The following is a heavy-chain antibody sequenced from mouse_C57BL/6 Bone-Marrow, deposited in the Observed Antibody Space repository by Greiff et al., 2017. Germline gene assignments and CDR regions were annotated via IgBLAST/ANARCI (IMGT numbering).Heavy chain of an antibody. J-gene: IGHJ2*01. Sequence: QVQLQQSGAELVRPGASVTLSCKASGYTFTDYEMHWVKQTPVHGLEWIGAIDPETGGTAYNQKFKGKAILTADKSSSTAYMELRSLTSEDSAVYYCTRRIYCYGSSLDYWGQGTTLTVSS. D-gene: IGHD1-1*01. V-gene: IGHV1-15*01. CDR2: IDPETGGT. CDR1: GYTFTDYE. CDR3: TRRIYCYGSSLDY.